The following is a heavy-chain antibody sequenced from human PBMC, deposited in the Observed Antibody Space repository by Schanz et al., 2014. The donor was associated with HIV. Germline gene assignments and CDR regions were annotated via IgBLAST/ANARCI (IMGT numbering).Heavy chain of an antibody. V-gene: IGHV3-21*04. J-gene: IGHJ4*02. CDR3: AKRIIFGVVFPANFDY. Sequence: EVQVAESGGGLVKTGGSLRLSCVVSGFTFDKYSINWVRQAPGKGLEWVSSISSSGSFSFTHHADSVKGRFTISRDSSKNTLYLQMNSLRAEDTAVYYCAKRIIFGVVFPANFDYWGQGTLVTVSS. CDR1: GFTFDKYS. CDR2: ISSSGSFSFT. D-gene: IGHD3-3*01.